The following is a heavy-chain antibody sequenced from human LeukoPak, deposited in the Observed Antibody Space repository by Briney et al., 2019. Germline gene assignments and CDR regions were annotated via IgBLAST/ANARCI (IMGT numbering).Heavy chain of an antibody. D-gene: IGHD3-22*01. CDR2: IIPIFGIA. J-gene: IGHJ4*02. V-gene: IGHV1-69*17. CDR1: GGTFSSYA. CDR3: ARGGEYYYDSSGYAGLDY. Sequence: ASVKVSCKASGGTFSSYAVSWVRQAPGQGLEWMGGIIPIFGIANYAQKFQGRVTITADKSTSTAYMELSSLRSEDTAVYYCARGGEYYYDSSGYAGLDYWGQGTLVTVSS.